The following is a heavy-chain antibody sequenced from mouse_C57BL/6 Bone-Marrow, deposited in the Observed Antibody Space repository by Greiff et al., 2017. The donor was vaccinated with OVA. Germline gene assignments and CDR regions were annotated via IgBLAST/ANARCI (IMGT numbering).Heavy chain of an antibody. CDR1: GHTFTSYW. Sequence: QVQLQQPGAELVMPGASVKLSCKASGHTFTSYWMHWVKQRPGQGLEWIGEIDPSDSYTNYNQKFKGKSTLTVDKSSSTAYMQLSSLTSEDSAVYYCAREFITTVVGAMDYWGQGTSVTVSS. CDR3: AREFITTVVGAMDY. J-gene: IGHJ4*01. D-gene: IGHD1-1*01. CDR2: IDPSDSYT. V-gene: IGHV1-69*01.